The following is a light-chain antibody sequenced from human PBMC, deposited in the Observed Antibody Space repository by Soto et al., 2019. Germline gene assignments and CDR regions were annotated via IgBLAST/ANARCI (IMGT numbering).Light chain of an antibody. J-gene: IGKJ2*01. V-gene: IGKV3-15*01. CDR1: QIISTE. CDR2: SAS. Sequence: EIAMTQSPATLSVSPGERATLSCRASQIISTELAWYQQIPGQPPRLLIYSASTRATGVPARFTGSGSGSEFTLTISGLPSEDFAIYYCQQGHNWPLTFGQGTRLEI. CDR3: QQGHNWPLT.